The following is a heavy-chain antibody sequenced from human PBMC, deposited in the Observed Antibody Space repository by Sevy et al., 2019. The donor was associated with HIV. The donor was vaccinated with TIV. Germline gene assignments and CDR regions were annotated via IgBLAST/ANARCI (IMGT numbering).Heavy chain of an antibody. D-gene: IGHD3-22*01. V-gene: IGHV3-30*04. CDR2: ISYDGSNK. Sequence: GGSLRLSCAASGFTFSSYAMHWVRQAPGKGLEWVAVISYDGSNKYYADSVKGRFNISRDNSKNTLYLQMNSLGAEDTAVYYCASDGEYYYDSSGYYDYYYYYGMDVWGQRTTVTVSS. J-gene: IGHJ6*02. CDR1: GFTFSSYA. CDR3: ASDGEYYYDSSGYYDYYYYYGMDV.